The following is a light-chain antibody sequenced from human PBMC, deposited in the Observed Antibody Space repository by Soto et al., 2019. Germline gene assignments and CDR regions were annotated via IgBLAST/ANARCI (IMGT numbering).Light chain of an antibody. CDR2: EVT. V-gene: IGLV2-14*01. J-gene: IGLJ2*01. CDR1: NSYIGSYDY. Sequence: QSALTQPASVSGSPGQSITISCSGTNSYIGSYDYVSWYQHHPGTAPQLIIFEVTYRYSGVSGRFSASKSANTASLTISGLQPEDEAVYYCSSYSSIPPHVLFGGGTQLTVL. CDR3: SSYSSIPPHVL.